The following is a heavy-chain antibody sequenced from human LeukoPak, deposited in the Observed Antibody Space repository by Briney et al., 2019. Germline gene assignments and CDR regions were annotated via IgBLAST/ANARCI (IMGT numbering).Heavy chain of an antibody. D-gene: IGHD2-15*01. CDR1: GYTFTSYG. CDR2: ISAYNGNT. J-gene: IGHJ6*02. CDR3: ARDPSYCSGGSCYLTLYYYYYGMDV. V-gene: IGHV1-18*01. Sequence: ASVKVSCKASGYTFTSYGISWVRHAPGQGLEWMGWISAYNGNTNYAQKLQGRVTMTTDTSTSTAYMELRSLRSDDTAVYYCARDPSYCSGGSCYLTLYYYYYGMDVWGQGTTVTVSS.